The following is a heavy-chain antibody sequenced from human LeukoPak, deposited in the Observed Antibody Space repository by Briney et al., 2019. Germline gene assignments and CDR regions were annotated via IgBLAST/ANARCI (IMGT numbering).Heavy chain of an antibody. J-gene: IGHJ4*02. CDR3: VKEVVATIPPL. CDR2: MRYDATKK. CDR1: GFNFSNFG. Sequence: GGSLRLSCAASGFNFSNFGIHWVRQAPGKGLEWVAFMRYDATKKYYADSVKGRFTISRDNSKNTLFLQMNSLRAEDTAVYYCVKEVVATIPPLWGQGTLVTVSS. V-gene: IGHV3-30*02. D-gene: IGHD5-12*01.